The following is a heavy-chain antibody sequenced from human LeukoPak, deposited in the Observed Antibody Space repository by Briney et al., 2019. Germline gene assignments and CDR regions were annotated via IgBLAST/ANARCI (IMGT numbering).Heavy chain of an antibody. CDR3: ARISVEMATNSVDY. CDR1: GFTFSSYS. Sequence: GGSLRLSCAASGFTFSSYSMNWVRQAPGKGLEWVSSISSSSSYIYYADSVKGRFTISRDNAKNSLYLQMNSLRAEDTAVYYCARISVEMATNSVDYWGQGTLVTVSS. CDR2: ISSSSSYI. J-gene: IGHJ4*02. D-gene: IGHD5-24*01. V-gene: IGHV3-21*01.